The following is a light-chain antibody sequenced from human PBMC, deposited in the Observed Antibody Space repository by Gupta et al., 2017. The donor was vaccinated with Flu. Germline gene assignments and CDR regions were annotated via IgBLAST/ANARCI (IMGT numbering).Light chain of an antibody. CDR2: ANT. CDR3: QSYDNTRTGPWV. Sequence: VTQPPSVSGAPGHTVTLSCTGGSSNFGAGYDVHWFQHRPGTAPKLLIYANTNRPSGVPDRFSGSKSGTSASLAITGLQAEDEATYICQSYDNTRTGPWVFGGGTKLTVL. V-gene: IGLV1-40*02. J-gene: IGLJ3*02. CDR1: SSNFGAGYD.